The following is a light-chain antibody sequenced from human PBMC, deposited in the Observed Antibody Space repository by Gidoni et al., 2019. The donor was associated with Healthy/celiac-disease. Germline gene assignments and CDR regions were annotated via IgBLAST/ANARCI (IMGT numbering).Light chain of an antibody. V-gene: IGKV3-11*01. Sequence: EIVLTQSPATLSLSPGERATLSCRASQSVSSYLAWYHQKPGQAPRLLIYDASNRATGIPARFSGSGSGTDFTLTISSLEPEDFAVYYCQQRSNWIFGGGTKVEIK. J-gene: IGKJ4*01. CDR3: QQRSNWI. CDR1: QSVSSY. CDR2: DAS.